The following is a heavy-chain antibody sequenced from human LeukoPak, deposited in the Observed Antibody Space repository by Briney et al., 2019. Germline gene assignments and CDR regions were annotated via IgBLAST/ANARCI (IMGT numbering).Heavy chain of an antibody. CDR2: INSDGSST. V-gene: IGHV3-74*01. D-gene: IGHD5-24*01. J-gene: IGHJ4*02. CDR1: GFTFSSYW. Sequence: PGGSLRLSCAASGFTFSSYWMHWVRQAPGKGLVWVSRINSDGSSTSYADSVKGRFAISRDNAKNTLYLQMNSLRAEDTAVYYCAREEMATIMGYWGQGTLVTVSS. CDR3: AREEMATIMGY.